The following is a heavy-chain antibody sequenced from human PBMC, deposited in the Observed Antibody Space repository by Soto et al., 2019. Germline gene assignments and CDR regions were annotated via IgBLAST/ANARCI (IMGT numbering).Heavy chain of an antibody. D-gene: IGHD3-3*01. CDR2: ISAYNGDT. CDR1: GYTFASYG. V-gene: IGHV1-18*01. CDR3: HSRGSRFLEWLLKPY. J-gene: IGHJ4*02. Sequence: GASVKVSCKASGYTFASYGMSWVRQAPGQGPEWMGWISAYNGDTNYAQKFQGRVTLTKDTSTNTAYMELRSLRSDDTAVYYCHSRGSRFLEWLLKPYWGQGTLVTVSS.